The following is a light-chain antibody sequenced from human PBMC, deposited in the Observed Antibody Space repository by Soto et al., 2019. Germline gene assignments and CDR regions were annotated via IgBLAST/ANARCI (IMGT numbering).Light chain of an antibody. CDR1: RSIQTW. Sequence: DIQMTQPPSTLSPSVGARVTTSARASRSIQTWLAWYQQKPGKAPNLLIFDASDLASGVSSRFSGSGSGAEFTLTISSLQADDFATYYCQQYASYPYTFGRGTRLEIK. J-gene: IGKJ2*01. CDR3: QQYASYPYT. CDR2: DAS. V-gene: IGKV1-5*01.